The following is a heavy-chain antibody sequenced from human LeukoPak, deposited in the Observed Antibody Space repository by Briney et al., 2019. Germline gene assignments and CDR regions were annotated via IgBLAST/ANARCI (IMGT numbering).Heavy chain of an antibody. CDR1: GYTFTGYY. Sequence: ASVKVSCRASGYTFTGYYMFWLRQAPGQGLEWMGQINPNSGGTNYAQKFQGRVTMTRDTSITTAYMELSSLTSDDTAVYYCARDLPSPGISVADDYWGQGTLVTVSS. CDR2: INPNSGGT. D-gene: IGHD6-19*01. CDR3: ARDLPSPGISVADDY. J-gene: IGHJ4*02. V-gene: IGHV1-2*06.